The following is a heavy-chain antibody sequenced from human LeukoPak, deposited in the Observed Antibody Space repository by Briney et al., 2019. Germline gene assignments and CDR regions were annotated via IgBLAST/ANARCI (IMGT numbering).Heavy chain of an antibody. D-gene: IGHD4-11*01. CDR3: ARARSRNYDY. Sequence: SETLSLTCTVSGGSISSYYWSWIRQPPGKGLEWIGYIYYSGSTNYNPSLKSRVTLSVDTSKNQFSLKLSSVTAADTAVYYCARARSRNYDYWGQGTLVTVSS. J-gene: IGHJ4*02. V-gene: IGHV4-59*12. CDR2: IYYSGST. CDR1: GGSISSYY.